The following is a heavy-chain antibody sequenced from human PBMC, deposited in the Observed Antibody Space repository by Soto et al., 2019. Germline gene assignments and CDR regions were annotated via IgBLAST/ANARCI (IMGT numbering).Heavy chain of an antibody. CDR3: ARALNPYCSGGSCYSGFDY. Sequence: VGSLGLSRADSGFPFSDYYVSWIRKAPGKGLDWVSYISSSGSTIYYADSVKGRFTISRDNAKNSLYLQMNSLRAEDTAVYYCARALNPYCSGGSCYSGFDYWGQGTLVTVSS. D-gene: IGHD2-15*01. V-gene: IGHV3-11*01. CDR2: ISSSGSTI. CDR1: GFPFSDYY. J-gene: IGHJ4*02.